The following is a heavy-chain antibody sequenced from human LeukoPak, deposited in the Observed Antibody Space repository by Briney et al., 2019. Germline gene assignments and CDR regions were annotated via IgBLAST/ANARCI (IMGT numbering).Heavy chain of an antibody. V-gene: IGHV4-39*01. CDR2: IHYSGST. CDR1: GGSISSSSYY. J-gene: IGHJ5*02. CDR3: ARLVAVVAATRLIWFDP. Sequence: PSETLSLTCTVSGGSISSSSYYWVWIRQPPGKGLEWIGSIHYSGSTYYNPSLKSRVTISVDTSKNQFSLKLISVTAADTAVYYCARLVAVVAATRLIWFDPWGQGTLVSVSS. D-gene: IGHD2-15*01.